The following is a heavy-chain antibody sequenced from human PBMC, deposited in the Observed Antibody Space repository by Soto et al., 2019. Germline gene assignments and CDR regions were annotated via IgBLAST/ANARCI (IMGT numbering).Heavy chain of an antibody. D-gene: IGHD6-6*01. J-gene: IGHJ4*02. Sequence: SETLSLTCTVSGGSISSGGYYWSWIRQHPGKGLEWIGYIYYSGSTYYNPSLKSRVTISVDTSKNQFSLKLSSVTAADTAVYYCARSSIAARVYFDYWGQGTLVTVSS. CDR2: IYYSGST. CDR3: ARSSIAARVYFDY. V-gene: IGHV4-31*03. CDR1: GGSISSGGYY.